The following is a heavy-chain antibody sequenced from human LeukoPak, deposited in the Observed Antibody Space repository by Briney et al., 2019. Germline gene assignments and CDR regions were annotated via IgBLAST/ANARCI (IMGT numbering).Heavy chain of an antibody. CDR1: GYSFTSYW. D-gene: IGHD6-13*01. CDR3: ARLYSSSWSCEVDY. Sequence: GQSLKISCKGSGYSFTSYWIGWVRQMPGKSLEWMGSIYPGDSDTRYSPSFQGQITISADTSISTVSLQLSSLTASDTAMYYCARLYSSSWSCEVDYWGQGTLVTVSS. J-gene: IGHJ4*02. CDR2: IYPGDSDT. V-gene: IGHV5-51*01.